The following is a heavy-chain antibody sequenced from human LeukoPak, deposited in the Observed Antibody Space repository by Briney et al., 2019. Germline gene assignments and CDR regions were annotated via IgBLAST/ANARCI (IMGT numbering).Heavy chain of an antibody. CDR1: GFPFSIYG. D-gene: IGHD3-10*01. CDR3: AREKGTLIRAMAFEM. V-gene: IGHV3-7*01. Sequence: GGSLRLSCAGSGFPFSIYGMNWVRQAPGKGLEGGANINQDGGTKYYRDFAKGRFTISRDNAQNSLYLQINSLRPEDTAVYYCAREKGTLIRAMAFEMWGQGTMVTVSS. CDR2: INQDGGTK. J-gene: IGHJ3*02.